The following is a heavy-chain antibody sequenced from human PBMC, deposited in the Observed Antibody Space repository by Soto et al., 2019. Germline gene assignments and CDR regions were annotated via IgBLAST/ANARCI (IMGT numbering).Heavy chain of an antibody. CDR2: ISPSGRTI. CDR1: GFKFSDYY. D-gene: IGHD1-26*01. Sequence: QVQLVESGGGLVKPGGSLRLSCLASGFKFSDYYMSWIRRTPGKGHEWILYISPSGRTINSADSVKGRFTISRDNGKNSLFLHLDSLGADDTGVYYCARREWDFDIWGHGTLVTVSS. V-gene: IGHV3-11*01. CDR3: ARREWDFDI. J-gene: IGHJ3*02.